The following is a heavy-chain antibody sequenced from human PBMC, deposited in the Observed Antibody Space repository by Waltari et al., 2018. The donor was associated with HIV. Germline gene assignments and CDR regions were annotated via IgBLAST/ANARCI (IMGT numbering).Heavy chain of an antibody. CDR3: ARDPGTLLIAVAGAFDY. J-gene: IGHJ4*02. Sequence: QVQLVESGGGVVRPGRSLRLSCAASGFSVSRYGMHWVRQAPGKGLEWVAVIWHDGSKKYYAGSVKGRFTVSRDTSKNTLYLEMNRLRAKDTAVYHCARDPGTLLIAVAGAFDYWGPGIPVTVSS. CDR2: IWHDGSKK. CDR1: GFSVSRYG. D-gene: IGHD6-19*01. V-gene: IGHV3-33*01.